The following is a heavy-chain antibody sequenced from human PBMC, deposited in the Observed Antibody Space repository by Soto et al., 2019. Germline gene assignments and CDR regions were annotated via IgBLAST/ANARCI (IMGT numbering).Heavy chain of an antibody. J-gene: IGHJ1*01. D-gene: IGHD2-21*02. CDR3: AKDLISYCGGDCYSGRYFQH. Sequence: QVQLVESGGGVVQPGRSLRLSCAASGFTFSSYAMNWVRQAPGKGLEWVALISYDGSTTYYADSVKGRFTISRDNSKNTLYSQMDSLRPEDTAVYYCAKDLISYCGGDCYSGRYFQHWGQGTLVTVSS. V-gene: IGHV3-30*18. CDR1: GFTFSSYA. CDR2: ISYDGSTT.